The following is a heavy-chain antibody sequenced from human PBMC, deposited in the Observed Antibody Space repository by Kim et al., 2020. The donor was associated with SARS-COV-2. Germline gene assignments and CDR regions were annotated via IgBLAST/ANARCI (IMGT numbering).Heavy chain of an antibody. J-gene: IGHJ3*02. V-gene: IGHV3-21*01. D-gene: IGHD1-20*01. Sequence: ADSVKGRFTISRDNAKNSLYLQMNSLRAEDTAVYYCARVPGGITSGAFDIWGQGTMVTVSS. CDR3: ARVPGGITSGAFDI.